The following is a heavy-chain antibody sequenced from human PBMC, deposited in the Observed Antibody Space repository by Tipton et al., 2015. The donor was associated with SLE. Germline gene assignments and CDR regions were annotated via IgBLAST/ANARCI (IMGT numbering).Heavy chain of an antibody. CDR2: IYYSGST. J-gene: IGHJ4*02. CDR3: AREGSGSFDY. D-gene: IGHD5-12*01. V-gene: IGHV4-38-2*02. Sequence: TLSLTCAVSGYSISSGYYWGWIRQPPGKELDWIGYIYYSGSTNYNPSLKSRVTISVDTSKNQFSLKLSSVTAADTAVYYCAREGSGSFDYWGQGTLVTVSS. CDR1: GYSISSGYY.